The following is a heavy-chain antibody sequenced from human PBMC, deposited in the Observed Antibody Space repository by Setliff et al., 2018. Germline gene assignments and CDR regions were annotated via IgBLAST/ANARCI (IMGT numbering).Heavy chain of an antibody. CDR3: ARQAISGSDAFDI. CDR2: IYPGDSDT. CDR1: GYSFTSYW. D-gene: IGHD3-3*01. V-gene: IGHV5-51*01. J-gene: IGHJ3*02. Sequence: GESLKISCKGSGYSFTSYWTGWVRQMPGKGLEWMGIIYPGDSDTRYSPSFQGQVTISADKSISTAYLQWSSLKASDTAMYYCARQAISGSDAFDIWGQGTLVTVSS.